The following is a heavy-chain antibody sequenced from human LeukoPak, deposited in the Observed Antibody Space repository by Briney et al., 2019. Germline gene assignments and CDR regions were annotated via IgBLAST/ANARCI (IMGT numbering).Heavy chain of an antibody. D-gene: IGHD3-3*01. J-gene: IGHJ3*02. V-gene: IGHV3-21*01. Sequence: PGGSLRLSCTASGFTFSSYSLNWVRQAPGKGLEWVSSASTGSNYIYYADSVEGRFTISRDNDKNSLYLQMNSLRVEDTAVYYCARVFRPSLTVFIIRGAFDIWGQGTMVTVSS. CDR1: GFTFSSYS. CDR3: ARVFRPSLTVFIIRGAFDI. CDR2: ASTGSNYI.